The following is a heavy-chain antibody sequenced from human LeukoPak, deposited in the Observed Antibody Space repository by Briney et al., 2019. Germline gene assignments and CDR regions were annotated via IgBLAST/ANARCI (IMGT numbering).Heavy chain of an antibody. CDR2: INPNSGGT. V-gene: IGHV1-2*02. Sequence: ASVKVSCKASGGSFSSYVITWVRQAPGQGLEWMGWINPNSGGTNYAQKFQGRVTMTRDTSISTAYMELSRLRSDDTAVYYCARSRGGYCSSTSCGYYYYMDVWGKGTTVTVSS. CDR1: GGSFSSYV. CDR3: ARSRGGYCSSTSCGYYYYMDV. D-gene: IGHD2-2*01. J-gene: IGHJ6*03.